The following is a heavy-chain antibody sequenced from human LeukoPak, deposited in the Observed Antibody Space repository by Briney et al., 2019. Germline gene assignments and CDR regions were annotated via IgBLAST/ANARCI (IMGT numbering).Heavy chain of an antibody. J-gene: IGHJ4*02. V-gene: IGHV4-4*07. Sequence: SETLSLTCTVSGGSIRNYYWSWIRQPAGKGLEWLGHIYTSGTTNYNPSLKSRVTMSVDTSKNQFSLKLSSVTAADTAVYYCARDNIVAAGPLDYWGQGTLVSVSS. CDR2: IYTSGTT. CDR1: GGSIRNYY. D-gene: IGHD6-13*01. CDR3: ARDNIVAAGPLDY.